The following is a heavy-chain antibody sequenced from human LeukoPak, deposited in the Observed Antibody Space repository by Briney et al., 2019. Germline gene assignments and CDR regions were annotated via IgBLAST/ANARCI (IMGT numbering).Heavy chain of an antibody. D-gene: IGHD1-1*01. CDR2: ISDTGSTV. CDR1: GDSISSTN. CDR3: ARGHHVNWFELGEY. J-gene: IGHJ4*02. Sequence: QTSETLSLTCAVSGDSISSTNWWTWVRQAPGKGLEWVSYISDTGSTVFYADSVKGRFTISRDNARDSLSLQMNSLRDEDTAVYYCARGHHVNWFELGEYWGQGTPVTVSS. V-gene: IGHV3-48*02.